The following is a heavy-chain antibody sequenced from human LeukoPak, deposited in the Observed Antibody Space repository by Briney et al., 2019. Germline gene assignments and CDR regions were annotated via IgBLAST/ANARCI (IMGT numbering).Heavy chain of an antibody. CDR3: TRVLKLTTYYYDSSGYRGGWFDP. J-gene: IGHJ5*02. D-gene: IGHD3-22*01. Sequence: SETLSLTCTVSGGSISSGDYYWSWIRQPPGKGLEWIGYIYYSGSTYYNPSLKSRVTISVDTSKNQFSLKLSSVTAADTAVYYCTRVLKLTTYYYDSSGYRGGWFDPWGQGTLVTVSS. CDR1: GGSISSGDYY. CDR2: IYYSGST. V-gene: IGHV4-30-4*01.